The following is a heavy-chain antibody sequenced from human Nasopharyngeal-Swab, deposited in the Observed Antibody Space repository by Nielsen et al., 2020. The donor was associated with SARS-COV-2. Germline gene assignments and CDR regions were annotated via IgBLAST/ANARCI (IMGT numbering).Heavy chain of an antibody. V-gene: IGHV3-23*01. CDR1: GFTFSNAW. Sequence: GESLKISCAASGFTFSNAWMSWVRQAPGKGLEWVSAISGSGGSTYYADSVKGRFTISRDNSKNTLYLQMNSLRAEDTAVYYCAKDPYYYDSSGYLDAFDIWGQGTMVTVSS. CDR3: AKDPYYYDSSGYLDAFDI. J-gene: IGHJ3*02. CDR2: ISGSGGST. D-gene: IGHD3-22*01.